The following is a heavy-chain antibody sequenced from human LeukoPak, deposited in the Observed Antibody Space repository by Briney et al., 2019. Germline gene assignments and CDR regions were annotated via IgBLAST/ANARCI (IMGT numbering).Heavy chain of an antibody. CDR1: GGSISSGGYY. Sequence: SETLSLTCSVSGGSISSGGYYWSWIRQHPGKGLEWTGYIYYSGSTYYNPSLKSRVSISVDTSKNQFSLKLSSVTAADTAVYYCARGDSRGVPNWFDPWGQGTLVTVSS. CDR3: ARGDSRGVPNWFDP. CDR2: IYYSGST. D-gene: IGHD3-10*01. J-gene: IGHJ5*02. V-gene: IGHV4-31*03.